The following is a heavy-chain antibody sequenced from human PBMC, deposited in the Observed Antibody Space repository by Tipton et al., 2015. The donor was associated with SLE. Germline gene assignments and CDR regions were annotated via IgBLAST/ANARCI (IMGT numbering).Heavy chain of an antibody. CDR3: VVCSPSSCSYFDY. D-gene: IGHD2-2*01. J-gene: IGHJ4*02. Sequence: TLSLTCTVSGGSISRYYWGWIRQPAGKGLERIGRIYTGGNTKYNPSLESRVTLSVDASKDQFSLRLTSVTAADTAVYYCVVCSPSSCSYFDYWGQGRLVTVSS. CDR2: IYTGGNT. V-gene: IGHV4-4*07. CDR1: GGSISRYY.